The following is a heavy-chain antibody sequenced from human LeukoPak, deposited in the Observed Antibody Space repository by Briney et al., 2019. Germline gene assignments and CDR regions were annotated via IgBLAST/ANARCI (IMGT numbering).Heavy chain of an antibody. V-gene: IGHV3-30*18. CDR3: AKMRTPTAHSGDAFDI. D-gene: IGHD4-17*01. J-gene: IGHJ3*02. CDR2: ISYDGSNK. CDR1: GFTFSSYG. Sequence: GRSLRLSCAASGFTFSSYGVHWVRQAPGKGLEWVAVISYDGSNKYYVGSVKGRFTISRDNSKNTLNLQMNSLRAEDTAVYYCAKMRTPTAHSGDAFDIWGQGTMVTVSS.